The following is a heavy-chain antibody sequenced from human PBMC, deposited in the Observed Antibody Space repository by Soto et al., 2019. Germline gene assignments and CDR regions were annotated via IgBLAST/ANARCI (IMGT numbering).Heavy chain of an antibody. CDR1: GFTFSSYA. V-gene: IGHV3-23*01. CDR2: ISGSGGST. CDR3: AKTSSWYVNYFHY. Sequence: EVQLLESGGGLVQPGGSLRLSCAASGFTFSSYAMSWVRQAPGKGLEWVSAISGSGGSTYYADSVKGRFTISRDNSKNTLYLQMNSLTAEDTAVYYCAKTSSWYVNYFHYWGQGTLVTVSS. J-gene: IGHJ4*02. D-gene: IGHD6-13*01.